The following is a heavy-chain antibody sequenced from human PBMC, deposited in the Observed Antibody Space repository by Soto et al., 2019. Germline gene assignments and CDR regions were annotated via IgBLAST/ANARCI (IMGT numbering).Heavy chain of an antibody. CDR3: ARLPNSYFYFNDTDA. CDR1: GGSISSYY. J-gene: IGHJ6*03. CDR2: IYYSGST. V-gene: IGHV4-59*08. Sequence: SETLSLTCTVSGGSISSYYWSWIRQPPGKGLEWIGYIYYSGSTNYNPSLKSRVTISVDTSKNQFSLKLSSVTAADTAVYYCARLPNSYFYFNDTDAWGKGT. D-gene: IGHD3-22*01.